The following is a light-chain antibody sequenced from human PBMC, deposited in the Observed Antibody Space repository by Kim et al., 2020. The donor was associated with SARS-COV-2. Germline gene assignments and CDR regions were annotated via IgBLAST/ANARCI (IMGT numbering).Light chain of an antibody. V-gene: IGKV3-20*01. Sequence: FSPGESAPPSCRGSHIYRNNYLAGYQQKPGQAPSLRIYGASNRATGFPDRFTGSGSGTDFTLTINSVEPEDFAVYYCQHYGTSPYSFGQGTKLEI. J-gene: IGKJ2*03. CDR1: HIYRNNY. CDR2: GAS. CDR3: QHYGTSPYS.